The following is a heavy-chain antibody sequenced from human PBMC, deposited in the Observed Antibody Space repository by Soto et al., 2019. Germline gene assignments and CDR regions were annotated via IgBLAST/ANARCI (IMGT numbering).Heavy chain of an antibody. CDR2: IYSGGST. Sequence: GGSLRLSCAASGFTVSSNYMSWVRQAPGKGLEWVSVIYSGGSTYYAASLKGRLHISRHNSKNTLYLQMNSLRAEDTAVYYCARERLKGYSGYDDSDAFDIWGQGTMVTVSS. J-gene: IGHJ3*02. D-gene: IGHD5-12*01. CDR1: GFTVSSNY. V-gene: IGHV3-53*04. CDR3: ARERLKGYSGYDDSDAFDI.